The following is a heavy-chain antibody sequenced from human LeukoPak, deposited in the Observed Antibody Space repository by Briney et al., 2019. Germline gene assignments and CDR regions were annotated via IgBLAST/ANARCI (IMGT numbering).Heavy chain of an antibody. D-gene: IGHD1-14*01. Sequence: SETLSLTCAVYGGSFSGYYWSWIRQPPGKGLEWIGEINHSGSTNYNPSLKSRVTISVDTSKNQFSLKLNSVTAADTAVYYCARDSAPVRTSWYFDPWGRGTLVTVSS. J-gene: IGHJ2*01. CDR3: ARDSAPVRTSWYFDP. CDR2: INHSGST. V-gene: IGHV4-34*01. CDR1: GGSFSGYY.